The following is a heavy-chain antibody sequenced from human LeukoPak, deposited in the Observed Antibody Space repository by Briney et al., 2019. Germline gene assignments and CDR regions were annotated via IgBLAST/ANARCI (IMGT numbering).Heavy chain of an antibody. V-gene: IGHV1-69*13. D-gene: IGHD4-23*01. J-gene: IGHJ4*02. CDR1: EGTFSSYA. Sequence: ASVKVSCKASEGTFSSYAISWVRQAPGQGLEWMGGIIPIFGTADYAQKFQGRVTITADESTSTAYMELSSLRSEDTAVYYCARDQNDGMDYWGQGTLVTVSS. CDR3: ARDQNDGMDY. CDR2: IIPIFGTA.